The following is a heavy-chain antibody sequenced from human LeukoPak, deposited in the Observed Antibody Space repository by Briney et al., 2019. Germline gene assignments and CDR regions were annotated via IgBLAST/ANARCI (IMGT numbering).Heavy chain of an antibody. J-gene: IGHJ5*02. CDR2: IYYSGST. D-gene: IGHD3-3*01. Sequence: PSETLSLTCTVSGASISSYYWSWIRQPPGKGLEWIGYIYYSGSTRYNPSLKSRVTISVDTSKNQFSLKLSSVTAADTAVYYCARVGILRFPSNWFDPWGQGTLVRVSS. V-gene: IGHV4-59*01. CDR3: ARVGILRFPSNWFDP. CDR1: GASISSYY.